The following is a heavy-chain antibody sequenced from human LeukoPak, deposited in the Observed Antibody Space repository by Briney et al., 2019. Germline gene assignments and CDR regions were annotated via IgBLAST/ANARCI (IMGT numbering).Heavy chain of an antibody. CDR1: GVSISSYY. J-gene: IGHJ5*02. CDR2: IYYSGST. Sequence: KTSETLSLTRTVSGVSISSYYWSWIRQPPGKGLEWIGYIYYSGSTNYNPSLKSRVTISIDTSKNQFSLKLISVTAADTAVYYCARRMGVPNTWFDPWGQGTLVTVSS. D-gene: IGHD2-2*01. CDR3: ARRMGVPNTWFDP. V-gene: IGHV4-59*01.